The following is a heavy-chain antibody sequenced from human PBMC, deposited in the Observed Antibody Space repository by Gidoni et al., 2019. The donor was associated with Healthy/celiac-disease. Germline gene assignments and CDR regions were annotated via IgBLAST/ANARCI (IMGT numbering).Heavy chain of an antibody. CDR2: IYTSGST. CDR3: ARGENFDWVTYDL. D-gene: IGHD3-9*01. CDR1: GGSISSGSYY. Sequence: QVQLQESGPGLVKPSQTLSLTCTVSGGSISSGSYYWSWIRQPAGKGLEWIGRIYTSGSTNYNPSLKSRVTISVDTSKNQFSLKLSSVTAADTAVYYCARGENFDWVTYDLWGRGTLVTVSS. J-gene: IGHJ2*01. V-gene: IGHV4-61*02.